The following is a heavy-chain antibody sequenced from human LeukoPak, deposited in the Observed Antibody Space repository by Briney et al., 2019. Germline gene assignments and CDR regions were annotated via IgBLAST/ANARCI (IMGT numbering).Heavy chain of an antibody. CDR1: GFTFSDYY. Sequence: GGSLRLSCAASGFTFSDYYMSWIRQAPGKGLEWVSYISSSGSTIYYADSVKGRFTISRDNAKNSLYLQMNSLRAEDTAVHYCAREGNEWNCSSTGCVNYYYYMDVWGKGTTVTVSS. CDR2: ISSSGSTI. D-gene: IGHD2-2*01. V-gene: IGHV3-11*01. CDR3: AREGNEWNCSSTGCVNYYYYMDV. J-gene: IGHJ6*03.